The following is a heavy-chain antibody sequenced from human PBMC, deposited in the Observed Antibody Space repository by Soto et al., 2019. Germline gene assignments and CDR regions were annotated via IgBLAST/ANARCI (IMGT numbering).Heavy chain of an antibody. V-gene: IGHV3-11*01. CDR2: ISSSGSTI. Sequence: KTGGSLRLSCAASGFTFSDYYMSWIRQAPGKGLEWVSYISSSGSTIYYADSVKGRFTISRDNAKNSLYLQMNSLRAEDTAVYYCARDHEIKYYDFSNWFDPWGQGTLVTVSS. CDR1: GFTFSDYY. D-gene: IGHD3-3*01. CDR3: ARDHEIKYYDFSNWFDP. J-gene: IGHJ5*02.